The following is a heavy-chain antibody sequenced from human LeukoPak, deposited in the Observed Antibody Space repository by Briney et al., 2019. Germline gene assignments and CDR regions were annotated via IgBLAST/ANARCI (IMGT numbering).Heavy chain of an antibody. CDR1: GFTFSSYS. D-gene: IGHD3-10*01. Sequence: GGSLRLSCAASGFTFSSYSMKWVRQAPGRGLEWVSSISSSSSYIYYADSVKGRFTISRDNAKNSLYLQMNSLRAEDTAVYYCARESYYGSGSYYIWAFDYWGQGTLVTVSS. CDR3: ARESYYGSGSYYIWAFDY. V-gene: IGHV3-21*01. J-gene: IGHJ4*02. CDR2: ISSSSSYI.